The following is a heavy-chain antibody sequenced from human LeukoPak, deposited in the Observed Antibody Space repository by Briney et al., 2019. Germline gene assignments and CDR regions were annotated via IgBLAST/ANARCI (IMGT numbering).Heavy chain of an antibody. CDR1: GFTFSSYW. Sequence: GGSLRLSCAASGFTFSSYWMCWVRQAPGKGLERVANIKQDGSEKYYVDSVKGRFTIFRDNAKNSLYLEMNSLRAEDTAVYYCARDKSVGATPLDYWGQGTPVTVSS. D-gene: IGHD1-26*01. V-gene: IGHV3-7*05. J-gene: IGHJ4*02. CDR3: ARDKSVGATPLDY. CDR2: IKQDGSEK.